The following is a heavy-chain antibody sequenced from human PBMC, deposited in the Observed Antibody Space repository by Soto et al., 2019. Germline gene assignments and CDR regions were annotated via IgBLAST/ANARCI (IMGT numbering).Heavy chain of an antibody. CDR2: IYDSGTT. CDR3: ARGTGYCTNGVCHLNGMDV. J-gene: IGHJ6*02. CDR1: GGSVSRGGSY. Sequence: SETLSLTCTVSGGSVSRGGSYWSWIRQHPGKGLEWIGYIYDSGTTYYNPSLKSRAIISIDTSKGQFSLKLSSVTAADTAVYYCARGTGYCTNGVCHLNGMDVWGQGTTGTVSS. D-gene: IGHD2-8*01. V-gene: IGHV4-31*03.